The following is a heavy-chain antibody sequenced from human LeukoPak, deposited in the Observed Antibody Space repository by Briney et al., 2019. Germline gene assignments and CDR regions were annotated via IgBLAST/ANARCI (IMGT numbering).Heavy chain of an antibody. CDR2: IDPSGGST. D-gene: IGHD3-9*01. V-gene: IGHV1-46*01. Sequence: ASVKVSCKASGYNFIGYYIHWLRQAPGQGLEWMGIIDPSGGSTNYAQKFQGRVTVTRDTSTSTVNMELRSLTSEDTAVYYCARAQYFDWVSSLDYWGQGTLVTVSS. J-gene: IGHJ4*02. CDR3: ARAQYFDWVSSLDY. CDR1: GYNFIGYY.